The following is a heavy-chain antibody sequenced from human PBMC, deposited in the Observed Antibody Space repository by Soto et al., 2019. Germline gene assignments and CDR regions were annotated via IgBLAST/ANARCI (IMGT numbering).Heavy chain of an antibody. V-gene: IGHV3-72*01. D-gene: IGHD6-19*01. CDR1: GLIFSDYH. J-gene: IGHJ6*02. Sequence: EVQLVESGGGLVQPGGSLRLSCAASGLIFSDYHTDRVRHAPGKGLEWVGRIRRKANSYTTEYAASVKGRFTISRDDSKNSLYLQMNSLKTEDTAVYYCAMLGGWTGGSSGMDVWGQGITVTVSS. CDR2: IRRKANSYTT. CDR3: AMLGGWTGGSSGMDV.